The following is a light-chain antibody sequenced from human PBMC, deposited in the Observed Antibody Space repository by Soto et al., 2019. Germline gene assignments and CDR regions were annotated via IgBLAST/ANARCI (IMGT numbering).Light chain of an antibody. CDR1: QSVSSY. J-gene: IGKJ5*01. V-gene: IGKV3-11*01. CDR3: QQRSNWPPEIT. CDR2: DAS. Sequence: EIVLTQSPATLSLSPGERATLSCRASQSVSSYLAWYQQKPGQAPRLLIYDASNRATGFPARFSGSGSGTDFTLPISSLEPEDFAVYYCQQRSNWPPEITFGQGTRLEMK.